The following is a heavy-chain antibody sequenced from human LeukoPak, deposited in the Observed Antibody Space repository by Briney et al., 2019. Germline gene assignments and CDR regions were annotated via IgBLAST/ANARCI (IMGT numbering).Heavy chain of an antibody. J-gene: IGHJ4*02. D-gene: IGHD4-17*01. CDR1: GFTLSSYG. CDR2: ISYDGSNQ. Sequence: GGSLRLSWAASGFTLSSYGMDWVRQAPGKGLGGVAVISYDGSNQYYADSVKGRLTISRDNSKNTLYLQMNSLRAEDTAVYYCAKDLGSYGDYRQNVFDYWGQGTLVTVSS. CDR3: AKDLGSYGDYRQNVFDY. V-gene: IGHV3-30*18.